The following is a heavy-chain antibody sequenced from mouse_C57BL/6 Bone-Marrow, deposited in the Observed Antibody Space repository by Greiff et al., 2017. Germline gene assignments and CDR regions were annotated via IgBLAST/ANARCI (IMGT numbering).Heavy chain of an antibody. CDR3: ARGGVSSSYWYFDV. CDR2: ISSGSSTI. D-gene: IGHD1-1*01. J-gene: IGHJ1*03. CDR1: GFTFSDYG. V-gene: IGHV5-17*01. Sequence: VQLQQSGGGLVKPGGSLKLSCAASGFTFSDYGMHWVRQAPEKGLEWVAYISSGSSTIYYADTVTGRFTISRDNAKNPLFLQMTSLRSEDTTMYYCARGGVSSSYWYFDVWGTGTTVTVSS.